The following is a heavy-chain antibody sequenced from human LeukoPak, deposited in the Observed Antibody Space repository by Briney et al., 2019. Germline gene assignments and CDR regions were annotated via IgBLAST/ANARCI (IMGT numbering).Heavy chain of an antibody. J-gene: IGHJ4*02. CDR2: ISGSGGST. CDR3: AKIVQGDFDY. Sequence: PGESLRLSCAASGFTVSSNYMSWVRQAPGKGLEWVSAISGSGGSTYYADSVKGRFTISRDNSKNTLYLQMNSLRAEDTAVYYCAKIVQGDFDYWGQGTLVTVSS. D-gene: IGHD6-6*01. V-gene: IGHV3-23*01. CDR1: GFTVSSNY.